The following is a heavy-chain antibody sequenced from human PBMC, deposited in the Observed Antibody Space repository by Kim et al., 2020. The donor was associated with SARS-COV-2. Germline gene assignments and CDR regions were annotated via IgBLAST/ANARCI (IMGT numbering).Heavy chain of an antibody. CDR3: ARQRCSGGSCYRDY. Sequence: ASVKVSCKASGYTFTSYDINWVRQATGQGLEWMGWMNPNSGNTGYAQKFQGRVTMTRNTSISTAYMELSSLRSEDTAVYYCARQRCSGGSCYRDYWGQGTLVTVSS. J-gene: IGHJ4*02. CDR2: MNPNSGNT. V-gene: IGHV1-8*01. CDR1: GYTFTSYD. D-gene: IGHD2-15*01.